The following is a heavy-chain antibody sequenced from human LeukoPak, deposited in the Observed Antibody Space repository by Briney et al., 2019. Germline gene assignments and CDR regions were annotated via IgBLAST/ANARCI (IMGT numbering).Heavy chain of an antibody. J-gene: IGHJ4*02. V-gene: IGHV3-74*01. CDR3: TRDWRNKAFDY. D-gene: IGHD3-3*01. Sequence: GGSLRLSCEDSGLTFSKYWMHWVRQAPGKGLVWVSRIRSDGGATDYADSVKGRFTISRDNAKNTLYLQMNSLGVEDTALYYCTRDWRNKAFDYWGQGTLVTVSS. CDR2: IRSDGGAT. CDR1: GLTFSKYW.